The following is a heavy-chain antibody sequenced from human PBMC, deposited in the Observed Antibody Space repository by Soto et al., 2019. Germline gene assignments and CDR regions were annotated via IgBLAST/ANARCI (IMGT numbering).Heavy chain of an antibody. J-gene: IGHJ4*02. CDR2: IDTGVNT. V-gene: IGHV4-39*01. D-gene: IGHD6-13*01. Sequence: QLQLQESGPGLVKPSETLSLTCAVSGASISSRSHYWGWIRPTPGKGLEWIGPIDTGVNTSYNPSLNSRVAISVDTSKNQFSLKMTSVTAAYTAVYYCARHLAAAGVFAFDFWGQGILITVSS. CDR1: GASISSRSHY. CDR3: ARHLAAAGVFAFDF.